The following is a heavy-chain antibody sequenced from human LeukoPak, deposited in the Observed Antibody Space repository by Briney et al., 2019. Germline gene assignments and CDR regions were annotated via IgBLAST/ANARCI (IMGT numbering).Heavy chain of an antibody. D-gene: IGHD6-13*01. V-gene: IGHV4-59*11. CDR1: GSSINSHY. J-gene: IGHJ4*02. Sequence: PSETLSLTCSVSGSSINSHYWSWIRQPPGKGLEWIGYIYHTGNTNYKSSLKSRVTMSIDKSKNQFSLKLSSVTAADTAVYYCARGEHYYSSSWYYFDYWGQGTLVTVSS. CDR3: ARGEHYYSSSWYYFDY. CDR2: IYHTGNT.